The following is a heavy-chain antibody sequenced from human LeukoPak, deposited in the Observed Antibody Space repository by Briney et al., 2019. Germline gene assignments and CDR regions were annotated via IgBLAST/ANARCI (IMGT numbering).Heavy chain of an antibody. D-gene: IGHD3-10*01. J-gene: IGHJ4*02. CDR3: ARDVYYYGSGMGY. CDR1: GFTFSSYW. Sequence: PGGSLRLSCAASGFTFSSYWMHWVRQAPGKGLVWVSRINGDGSSTSYADSVKGRFTISRDNAKNTLYLQMNSLRAEDTAVYYCARDVYYYGSGMGYWGQGTLVTVSS. V-gene: IGHV3-74*01. CDR2: INGDGSST.